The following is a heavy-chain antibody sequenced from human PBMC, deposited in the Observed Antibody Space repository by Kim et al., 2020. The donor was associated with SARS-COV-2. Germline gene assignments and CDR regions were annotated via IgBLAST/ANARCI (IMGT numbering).Heavy chain of an antibody. CDR3: AKDYDYGDYYFDY. V-gene: IGHV3-33*06. J-gene: IGHJ4*02. CDR1: GFTFSSYG. D-gene: IGHD4-17*01. CDR2: IWYDGSNK. Sequence: GGSLRLSCAASGFTFSSYGMHWVRQAPGKGLEWVAVIWYDGSNKYYADSVKGRFTISRDNPKNTLYLQMNSLRAEDTAVYYCAKDYDYGDYYFDYWGQGTLVTVSS.